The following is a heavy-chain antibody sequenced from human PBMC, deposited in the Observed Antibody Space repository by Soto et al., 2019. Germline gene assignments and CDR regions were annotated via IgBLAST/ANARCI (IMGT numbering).Heavy chain of an antibody. J-gene: IGHJ6*02. Sequence: GASVKVSCKASGGTFSSYAISWVRQAPGQGLEWMGGIIPIFGTANYAQKFQGRVTITADESTSTAYMELSSLRSEDTAVYYCARVNSSGWYYYGMDVWGQGTKVTVSS. CDR2: IIPIFGTA. V-gene: IGHV1-69*13. CDR1: GGTFSSYA. CDR3: ARVNSSGWYYYGMDV. D-gene: IGHD6-19*01.